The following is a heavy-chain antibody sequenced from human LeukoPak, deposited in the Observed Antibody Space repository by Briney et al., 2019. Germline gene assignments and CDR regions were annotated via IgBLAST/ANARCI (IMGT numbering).Heavy chain of an antibody. D-gene: IGHD6-6*01. Sequence: SETLSLTCTVSGGSISSYYWSWIRQPPGKGLEWIGYIYYSGSTNYNPSLKSRVTISVDTSKNQFSLKLSSVTAADTAVYYCARIEYSSSGSFDYWGQGTLVTVSS. V-gene: IGHV4-59*01. CDR2: IYYSGST. CDR1: GGSISSYY. CDR3: ARIEYSSSGSFDY. J-gene: IGHJ4*02.